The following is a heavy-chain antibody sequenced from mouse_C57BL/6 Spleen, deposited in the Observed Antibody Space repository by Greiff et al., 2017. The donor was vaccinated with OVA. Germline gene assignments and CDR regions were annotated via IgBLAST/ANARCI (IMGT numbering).Heavy chain of an antibody. Sequence: QVQLKQPGAELVKPGASVKMSCKASGYTFTSYWITWVKQRPGQGLEWIGVINPYNGGTSYNQKFKGKATLTVDKSSSTAYMELNSLTSEDSAVYYCANWESDCDYWGQGTTLTVSS. D-gene: IGHD4-1*01. J-gene: IGHJ2*01. V-gene: IGHV1-55*01. CDR1: GYTFTSYW. CDR2: INPYNGGT. CDR3: ANWESDCDY.